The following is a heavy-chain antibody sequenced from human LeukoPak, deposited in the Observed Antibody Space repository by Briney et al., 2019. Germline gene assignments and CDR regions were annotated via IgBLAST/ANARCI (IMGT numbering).Heavy chain of an antibody. CDR3: ARDPTMVRGAFDH. Sequence: GGSLRLSCAASGFTFSSYSMNWVRQAPGKGLEWVSSISSSSSYIYYADSVKGRFTISRDNAKNSLYQQMNSLRAEDTAVYYCARDPTMVRGAFDHWGQGTLVTVSS. CDR1: GFTFSSYS. J-gene: IGHJ4*02. CDR2: ISSSSSYI. D-gene: IGHD3-10*01. V-gene: IGHV3-21*01.